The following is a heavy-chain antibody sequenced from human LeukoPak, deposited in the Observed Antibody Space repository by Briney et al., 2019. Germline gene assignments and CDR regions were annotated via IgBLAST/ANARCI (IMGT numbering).Heavy chain of an antibody. CDR2: INAGNGST. Sequence: ASVKVSCKASGYTFTSYAMHWVRQAPGQRLEWMGWINAGNGSTKYSQKFQGRVTITRDTSASTAYMELSSLRSEDTAVYYCARGLWGLDDAFDIWGEGTMVTVSS. V-gene: IGHV1-3*01. J-gene: IGHJ3*02. CDR3: ARGLWGLDDAFDI. CDR1: GYTFTSYA. D-gene: IGHD2-21*01.